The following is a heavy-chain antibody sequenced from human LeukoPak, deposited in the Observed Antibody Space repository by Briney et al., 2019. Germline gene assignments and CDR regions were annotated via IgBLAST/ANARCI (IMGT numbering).Heavy chain of an antibody. D-gene: IGHD2-2*03. V-gene: IGHV5-51*01. CDR3: ARPPSRGYSSSFEY. CDR1: GYSFPSYW. CDR2: IYPDESNI. Sequence: GESLKISCKGAGYSFPSYWIAWVRQMPGKGLEWMGIIYPDESNIRYSPSFQVQVTISADKSISTAYLQWSSLKASDTAMYECARPPSRGYSSSFEYWGQGTLVTVSS. J-gene: IGHJ4*02.